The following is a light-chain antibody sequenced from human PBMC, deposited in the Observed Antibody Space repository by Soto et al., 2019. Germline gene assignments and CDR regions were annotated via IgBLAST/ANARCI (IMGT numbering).Light chain of an antibody. Sequence: EIVRRRSPVTLSVSQGERPTPPARPGQGFGSNLAWYHQKPGQAPRLLLFGASTRATGIPGRFSGSGSGTEFTLTITSLQSEDFAVYYCQQHNYWPSFGQGTKLEFK. J-gene: IGKJ2*01. CDR3: QQHNYWPS. CDR1: QGFGSN. V-gene: IGKV3-15*01. CDR2: GAS.